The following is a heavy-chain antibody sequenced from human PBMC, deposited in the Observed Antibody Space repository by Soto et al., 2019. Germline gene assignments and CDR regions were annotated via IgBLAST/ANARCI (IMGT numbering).Heavy chain of an antibody. D-gene: IGHD6-13*01. J-gene: IGHJ6*01. V-gene: IGHV1-2*04. CDR1: GYTFTGYY. CDR2: INPNSGGT. Sequence: ASVKVSCKASGYTFTGYYMHWVGQAPGQGLEWMGWINPNSGGTNYAQKFQGWVTMTRDTSISTAYMELSRLRSDDTAVYYCARVGIAEYYYGMKVWGEGTKVIVS. CDR3: ARVGIAEYYYGMKV.